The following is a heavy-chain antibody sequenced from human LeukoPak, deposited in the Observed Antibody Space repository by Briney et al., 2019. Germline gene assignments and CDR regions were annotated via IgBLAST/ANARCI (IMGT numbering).Heavy chain of an antibody. CDR2: IRSKAYGGTT. D-gene: IGHD3-22*01. V-gene: IGHV3-49*04. CDR1: GFTFGDYA. CDR3: TREHDSSGYYKLLFDS. J-gene: IGHJ4*02. Sequence: GGSLRLSCTASGFTFGDYAMGWVRQAPGKGLEWVGFIRSKAYGGTTEYAASVKGRFTISRDDSKNIAYVQMNSLEIEDTAVYYCTREHDSSGYYKLLFDSWGQGTLVTVSS.